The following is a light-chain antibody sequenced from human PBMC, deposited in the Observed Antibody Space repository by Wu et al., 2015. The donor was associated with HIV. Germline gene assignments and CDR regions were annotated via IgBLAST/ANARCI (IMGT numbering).Light chain of an antibody. CDR1: QSVSSTY. J-gene: IGKJ4*01. CDR2: GAS. CDR3: QQYGSSTLT. V-gene: IGKV3-20*01. Sequence: EIVLTQFPGTLSLSPGERATLSCRASQSVSSTYLAWYQQKPGQPPRLLIYGASSRATGIPERFSGSGSGTDFTLTISRLEPEDFAVYYCQQYGSSTLTFGGGTKVEIK.